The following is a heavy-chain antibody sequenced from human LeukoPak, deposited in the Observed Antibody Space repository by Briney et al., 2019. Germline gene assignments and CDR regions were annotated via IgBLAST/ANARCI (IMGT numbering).Heavy chain of an antibody. J-gene: IGHJ6*03. V-gene: IGHV7-4-1*02. Sequence: ASVKVSCKASGYTFTSYAMNWVRQAPGQGLEWMGWINTNTGNPTYAQGFTGRFVFSLDTSVSTAYLQISSLKAEDTAVYYCARADTYYYGSGSYRTPKDYYYYMDVWGKGTTVTISS. CDR3: ARADTYYYGSGSYRTPKDYYYYMDV. D-gene: IGHD3-10*01. CDR1: GYTFTSYA. CDR2: INTNTGNP.